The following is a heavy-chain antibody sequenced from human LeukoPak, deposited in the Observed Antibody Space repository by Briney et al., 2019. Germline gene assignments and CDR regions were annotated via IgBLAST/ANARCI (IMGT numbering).Heavy chain of an antibody. D-gene: IGHD6-13*01. CDR3: ARHAPLGNSSDY. CDR1: GDSISSYF. V-gene: IGHV4-59*08. CDR2: IYLSGST. Sequence: PSETLSLTCTVSGDSISSYFWSWIRQPPGKGLEWIGYIYLSGSTNYNPSLKSRVTISADTSKNHFSLKLNSVTAADTAVYYCARHAPLGNSSDYWGQGTLVTVSS. J-gene: IGHJ4*02.